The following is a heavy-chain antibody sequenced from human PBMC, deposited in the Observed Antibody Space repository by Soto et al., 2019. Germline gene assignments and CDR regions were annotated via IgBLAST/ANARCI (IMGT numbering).Heavy chain of an antibody. CDR1: GFTFSSYS. CDR3: ARVNYDFWSGYPQAFDI. Sequence: GGSLRLSCAASGFTFSSYSMSWVRQAPGKGLEWVANIKQDGSEKYYVDSVKGRFTISRDNAKNTLYLQMNSLRAEDTAVYYCARVNYDFWSGYPQAFDIWGQGTMVTVSS. V-gene: IGHV3-7*05. J-gene: IGHJ3*02. CDR2: IKQDGSEK. D-gene: IGHD3-3*01.